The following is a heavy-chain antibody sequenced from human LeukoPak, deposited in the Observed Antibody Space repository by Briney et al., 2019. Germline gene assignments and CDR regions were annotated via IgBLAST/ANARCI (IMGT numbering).Heavy chain of an antibody. Sequence: GGSLRLSCVASGFPFSSYGMHWVRQAPGKGLEWVAVIWSVGGAEYYADSVKGRFTISRDNSKNTLYLQMNSLRAEDTAVHYCARDAGKDYYNYYGMDVWGQGTTVTVSS. J-gene: IGHJ6*02. CDR3: ARDAGKDYYNYYGMDV. CDR2: IWSVGGAE. D-gene: IGHD3-10*01. V-gene: IGHV3-33*01. CDR1: GFPFSSYG.